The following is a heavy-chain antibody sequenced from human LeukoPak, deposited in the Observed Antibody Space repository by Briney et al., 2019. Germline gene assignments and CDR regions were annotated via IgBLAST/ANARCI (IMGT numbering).Heavy chain of an antibody. CDR2: IYTSGST. V-gene: IGHV4-4*07. CDR1: GGSISSYY. J-gene: IGHJ5*02. D-gene: IGHD2-2*01. CDR3: ARDHRPSYCSSTSCYGNWFDP. Sequence: SETLSLTCTVSGGSISSYYWSWIRQPAGKGLEWIGRIYTSGSTNYNPSLKSRVTMLVDTSKNQFSLKLCSVTAADTAVYYCARDHRPSYCSSTSCYGNWFDPWGQGTLVTVSS.